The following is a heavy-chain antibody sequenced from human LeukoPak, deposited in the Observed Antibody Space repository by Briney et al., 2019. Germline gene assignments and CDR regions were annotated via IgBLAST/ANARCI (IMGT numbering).Heavy chain of an antibody. CDR2: FDPEDGET. CDR1: GYTLTELS. J-gene: IGHJ4*02. V-gene: IGHV1-24*01. D-gene: IGHD3-16*01. Sequence: ASVKVSCKVSGYTLTELSMHWVRQAPGKGLEWMGGFDPEDGETIYAQKFQGRVTMTEDTSTDTAYMELSSLRSEDTAVYYCATRTIWGCWFDYWGQGTLVTVSS. CDR3: ATRTIWGCWFDY.